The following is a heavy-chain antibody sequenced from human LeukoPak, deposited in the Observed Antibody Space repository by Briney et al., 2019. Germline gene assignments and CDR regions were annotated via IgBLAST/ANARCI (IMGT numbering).Heavy chain of an antibody. D-gene: IGHD3-3*01. J-gene: IGHJ3*02. CDR2: INHSGST. Sequence: SETLSLTCAVYDGSFSGYYWSWIRQPPGKGLEWIGEINHSGSTNYNPSLESRVTISVDTSKNQFSLKLSSVTAADTSVYYCARGSRISLFGVTHMRGSFDIWGQGTMVTVAS. CDR3: ARGSRISLFGVTHMRGSFDI. V-gene: IGHV4-34*01. CDR1: DGSFSGYY.